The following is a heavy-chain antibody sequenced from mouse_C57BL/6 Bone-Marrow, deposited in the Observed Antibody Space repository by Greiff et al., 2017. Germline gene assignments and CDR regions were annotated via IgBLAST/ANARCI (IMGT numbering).Heavy chain of an antibody. Sequence: EVQVVESEGGLVQPGSSMKLSCTASGFTFSDYYMAWVRQVPEKGLEWVANITYDGSSTYYLDSLKSRFIISRDNAKNILYLQMSSLKSEDTATYYCARDRGDYDGRAYYAMDYWGQGTSVTVSS. CDR1: GFTFSDYY. CDR2: ITYDGSST. V-gene: IGHV5-16*01. D-gene: IGHD2-4*01. CDR3: ARDRGDYDGRAYYAMDY. J-gene: IGHJ4*01.